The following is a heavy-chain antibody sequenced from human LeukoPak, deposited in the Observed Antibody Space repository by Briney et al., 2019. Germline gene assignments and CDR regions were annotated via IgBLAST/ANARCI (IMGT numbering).Heavy chain of an antibody. Sequence: SETLSLTCTVSGGSISSSSYYWGWIRQPPGKGLEWIGSIYYSGSTYYNPSLKSRVTISVDTSKNQFSLKLSSVTAADTAVYYCARASRGIAVAKNWFDPWGQGTLVTVSS. J-gene: IGHJ5*02. CDR1: GGSISSSSYY. CDR3: ARASRGIAVAKNWFDP. V-gene: IGHV4-39*07. CDR2: IYYSGST. D-gene: IGHD6-19*01.